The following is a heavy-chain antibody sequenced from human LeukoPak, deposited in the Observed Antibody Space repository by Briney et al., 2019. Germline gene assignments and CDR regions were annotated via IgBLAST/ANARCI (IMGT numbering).Heavy chain of an antibody. Sequence: ASVKVSCKASGYTFINHYLHWVRQAPGQGLEWMGGIIPIFGTANYAQKFQGRVTITADESTSTAYMELSSLRSEDTAVYYCARDNRGSYYFDYWGQGTLVTVSS. CDR1: GYTFINHY. V-gene: IGHV1-69*13. CDR2: IIPIFGTA. CDR3: ARDNRGSYYFDY. D-gene: IGHD2/OR15-2a*01. J-gene: IGHJ4*02.